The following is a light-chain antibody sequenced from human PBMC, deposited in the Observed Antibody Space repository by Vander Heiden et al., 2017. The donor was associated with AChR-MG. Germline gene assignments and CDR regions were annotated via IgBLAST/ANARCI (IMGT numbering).Light chain of an antibody. Sequence: DIQMTPSPSSVSASVGDRVTITCRASQGISSWLTWYQQKPGKAPKLLIYAASSLQRGVPSRFSGSGSGTDFTFTISSLQPEDFATYFCQQTYSFPVTFGPGTKVDIK. CDR2: AAS. CDR3: QQTYSFPVT. V-gene: IGKV1-12*01. CDR1: QGISSW. J-gene: IGKJ3*01.